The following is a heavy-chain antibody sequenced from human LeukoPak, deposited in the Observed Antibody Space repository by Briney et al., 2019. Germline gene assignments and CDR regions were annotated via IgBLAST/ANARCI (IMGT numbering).Heavy chain of an antibody. J-gene: IGHJ4*02. Sequence: SETLSLTCTVSGGSISSYYWSWIRQPAGKGLEWIGRIYTSGSTNYNPSLRSRVTMSVDTSKNQFSLKLSSLSAADTAVYYCARDEAAAGRAFDYWGQGTLVTVSS. CDR3: ARDEAAAGRAFDY. V-gene: IGHV4-4*07. D-gene: IGHD6-13*01. CDR1: GGSISSYY. CDR2: IYTSGST.